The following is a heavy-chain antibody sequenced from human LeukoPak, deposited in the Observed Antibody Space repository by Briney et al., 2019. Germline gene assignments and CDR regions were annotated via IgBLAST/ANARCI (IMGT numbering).Heavy chain of an antibody. V-gene: IGHV3-21*01. D-gene: IGHD5-18*01. J-gene: IGHJ4*02. CDR2: ISSSSRYI. CDR1: GFTSSSYS. CDR3: ARAVDTAMVF. Sequence: GGSLRLSCGTSGFTSSSYSMNWVRQAPGKGLEWVSSISSSSRYIYYADSVKGRFTISSDNAKSSLYLQMNSLRAEDTAVYYCARAVDTAMVFRGQGTLVTVSS.